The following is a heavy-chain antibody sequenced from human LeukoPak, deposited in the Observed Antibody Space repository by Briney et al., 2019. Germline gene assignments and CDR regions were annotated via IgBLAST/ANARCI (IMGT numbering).Heavy chain of an antibody. V-gene: IGHV3-30*02. Sequence: PGGSLRLSCAASGFRLTGHDMHWARQAPDKGLEWVASTRDGGYYAESVKGRFTISIDSSKNTLYLHMSSLRPEDTAIYYCAKDGQLGYWGQGTPVTVSS. D-gene: IGHD3-16*01. CDR3: AKDGQLGY. CDR1: GFRLTGHD. J-gene: IGHJ4*02. CDR2: TRDGG.